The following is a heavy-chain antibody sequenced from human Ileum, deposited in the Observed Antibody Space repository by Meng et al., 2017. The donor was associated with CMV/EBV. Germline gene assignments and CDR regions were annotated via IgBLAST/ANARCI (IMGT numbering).Heavy chain of an antibody. CDR3: APICSTRCPDGFDI. J-gene: IGHJ3*02. CDR1: GFTFSSYD. D-gene: IGHD2-2*01. CDR2: ISDRGGDT. V-gene: IGHV3-23*01. Sequence: GESLKISCAASGFTFSSYDMTWVRQAPGKGLEWVSSISDRGGDTYYADSVKGRFTISRDKSKNTLYLQMHSLSAEDTAVYYCAPICSTRCPDGFDIWGQGTMVTVSS.